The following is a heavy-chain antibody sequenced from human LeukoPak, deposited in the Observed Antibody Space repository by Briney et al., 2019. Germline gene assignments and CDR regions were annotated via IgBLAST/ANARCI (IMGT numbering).Heavy chain of an antibody. V-gene: IGHV3-23*01. CDR1: GFTFSSYA. CDR3: AKLSNYDSSGYDNFDY. J-gene: IGHJ4*02. CDR2: ISGSGGST. D-gene: IGHD3-22*01. Sequence: GGSLRLSCAASGFTFSSYAMSWVRQAPGKGLEWVSAISGSGGSTYHADSVKGRFTISRDNSKNTLYLQMNSLRAEDTAVYYCAKLSNYDSSGYDNFDYWGQGTLVTVSS.